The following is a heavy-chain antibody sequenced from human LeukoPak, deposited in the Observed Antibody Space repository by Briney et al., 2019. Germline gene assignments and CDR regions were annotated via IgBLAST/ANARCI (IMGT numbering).Heavy chain of an antibody. Sequence: ASVKVSCKASGYTFTGYYMHWVRQAPGQGLEWMGWINPNSGGTNYAQKFQGRVTMTRDTSISTAYMELSRLRSDDTAVYYCARGQLLYEPNYDYWGQGTLVTVST. CDR1: GYTFTGYY. V-gene: IGHV1-2*02. CDR2: INPNSGGT. CDR3: ARGQLLYEPNYDY. D-gene: IGHD2-2*02. J-gene: IGHJ4*02.